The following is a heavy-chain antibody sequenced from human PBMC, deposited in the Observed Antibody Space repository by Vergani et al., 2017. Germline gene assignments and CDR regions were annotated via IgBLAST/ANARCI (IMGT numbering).Heavy chain of an antibody. J-gene: IGHJ4*02. CDR1: GFTLSNYY. CDR2: IQFDGSNQ. V-gene: IGHV3-30*02. Sequence: QVQLVESGGGVVQRGGSLRLSCATSGFTLSNYYMRWIRQGPGKGLEFVAFIQFDGSNQYYADSVKGRFTLSRDFSKNTLYLQMNSLRTDDTATYYCAKHFRVWGIDYWGQGTQVIVSS. CDR3: AKHFRVWGIDY. D-gene: IGHD3-16*01.